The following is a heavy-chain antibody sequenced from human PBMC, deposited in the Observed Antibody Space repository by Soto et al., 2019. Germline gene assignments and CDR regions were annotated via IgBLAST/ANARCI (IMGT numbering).Heavy chain of an antibody. CDR2: IKQDGSEK. V-gene: IGHV3-7*03. J-gene: IGHJ5*02. CDR3: AKVSGSSKGYTYDS. Sequence: GGSLRLSCAASGFTLSSHWMSWVRQAPGKGLEWVANIKQDGSEKYYVDSVRGRFTISRDNAKNSLYLQMNSLKTEDTAIYYCAKVSGSSKGYTYDSWGQGVLVTVSS. CDR1: GFTLSSHW. D-gene: IGHD5-18*01.